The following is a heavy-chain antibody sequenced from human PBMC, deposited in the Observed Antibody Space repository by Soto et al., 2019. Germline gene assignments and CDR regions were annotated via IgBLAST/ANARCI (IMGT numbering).Heavy chain of an antibody. CDR2: INADTGDT. CDR3: AILSSGSGVY. J-gene: IGHJ4*02. CDR1: GYTFSNYP. V-gene: IGHV1-3*01. D-gene: IGHD1-26*01. Sequence: QVQLVQSGAEVKEPGASVKVSCKASGYTFSNYPIHWVRQAPGQGLEWMGWINADTGDTKYSQKFQGRVTFTRDTSASTAYMDLNSLRFDDTAVFYCAILSSGSGVYWGQGTLVTVSS.